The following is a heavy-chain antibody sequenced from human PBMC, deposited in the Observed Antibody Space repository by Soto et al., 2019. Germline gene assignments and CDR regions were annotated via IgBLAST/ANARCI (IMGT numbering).Heavy chain of an antibody. CDR3: ARSVGATTSYYYGMDV. V-gene: IGHV3-30-3*01. J-gene: IGHJ6*02. Sequence: QVQLVESGGGVVQPGRSLRLSCAASGFTFSSYAMHWVRQAPGKGLEWVAVISYDGSNKYYADSVKGRFTISRDNSKNTLYLQMNRLRAEDTAVYYCARSVGATTSYYYGMDVWGQGTTVTVSS. CDR2: ISYDGSNK. D-gene: IGHD1-26*01. CDR1: GFTFSSYA.